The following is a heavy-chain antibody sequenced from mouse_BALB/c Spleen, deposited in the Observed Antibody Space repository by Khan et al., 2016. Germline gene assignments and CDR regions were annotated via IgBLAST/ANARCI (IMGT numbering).Heavy chain of an antibody. Sequence: QIQLVQSGPELKKPGETVKISCKASGYTFTDYSMHWVKQAPGKGLKWMGWRNTETGEPTYADDFRGRFAFSLETSASTAYLQINNLKNEDMAMYLCARRVRWYFDVWGTGTTVTVSS. D-gene: IGHD2-14*01. V-gene: IGHV9-2-1*01. CDR1: GYTFTDYS. J-gene: IGHJ1*03. CDR2: RNTETGEP. CDR3: ARRVRWYFDV.